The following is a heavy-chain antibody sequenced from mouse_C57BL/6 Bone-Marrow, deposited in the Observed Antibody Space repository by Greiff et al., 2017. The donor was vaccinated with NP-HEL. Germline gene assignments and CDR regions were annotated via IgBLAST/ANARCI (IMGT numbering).Heavy chain of an antibody. CDR1: GFTFSSYG. Sequence: EVQLVESGGDLVKPGGSLKLSCAASGFTFSSYGMSWVRQTPDKRLEWVATISSGGSYTYYPDSVKGRFTISRDNAKNTLYLQMSSLKSEDTAMYYCARLYYYGSLDYWGQGTTLTVSS. CDR3: ARLYYYGSLDY. V-gene: IGHV5-6*01. J-gene: IGHJ2*01. D-gene: IGHD1-1*01. CDR2: ISSGGSYT.